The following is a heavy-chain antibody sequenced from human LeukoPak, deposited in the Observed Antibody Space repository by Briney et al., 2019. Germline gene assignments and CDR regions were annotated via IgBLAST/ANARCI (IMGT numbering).Heavy chain of an antibody. Sequence: ASVKVSCKASGYTFISYAMNWVRQAPGQGLEWMGWINTNTGNPTYAQGFTGRFVFSLDTSVSTAYLQISSLKAEDTAVYYCARVNYGSGSYHIDYWGQGTLVTVSS. V-gene: IGHV7-4-1*02. CDR3: ARVNYGSGSYHIDY. D-gene: IGHD3-10*01. CDR2: INTNTGNP. CDR1: GYTFISYA. J-gene: IGHJ4*02.